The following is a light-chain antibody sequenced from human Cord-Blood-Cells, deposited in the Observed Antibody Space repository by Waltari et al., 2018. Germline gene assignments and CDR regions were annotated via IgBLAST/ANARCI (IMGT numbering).Light chain of an antibody. CDR3: QTWGTGIRGV. V-gene: IGLV4-69*01. CDR2: LNSDGSH. Sequence: QLVLTQSPSASASLGASVKLTCTLTSGHSRYAIEWHQQQPEKGPRYLMKLNSDGSHSKGDGNPDRYSGSSSEAERYLTISSLQSEDEADYYCQTWGTGIRGVFGGGTKLTVL. CDR1: SGHSRYA. J-gene: IGLJ3*02.